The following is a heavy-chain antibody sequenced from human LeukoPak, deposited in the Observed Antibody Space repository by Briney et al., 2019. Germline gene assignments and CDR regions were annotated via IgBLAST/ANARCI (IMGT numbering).Heavy chain of an antibody. D-gene: IGHD6-13*01. CDR1: GDAISSYY. Sequence: SDTQSLTCTVSGDAISSYYWSWIRQPPGRGLEWIGHISTSGSTNYNPSLKSRVTISVDTSNNHFSLQLSSVTAADSAVYYCARYSSSWYRLDYWGQGTLVTVFS. V-gene: IGHV4-4*09. CDR2: ISTSGST. CDR3: ARYSSSWYRLDY. J-gene: IGHJ4*02.